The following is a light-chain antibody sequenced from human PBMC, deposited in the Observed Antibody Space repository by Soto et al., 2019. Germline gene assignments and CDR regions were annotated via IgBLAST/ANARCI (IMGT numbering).Light chain of an antibody. V-gene: IGKV1-5*01. CDR2: DAS. J-gene: IGKJ1*01. CDR1: QSISSW. Sequence: DIQMTQSPSTLSASLGDRVTITCRASQSISSWLAWYQQKPGKAPKLLIYDASSLESGVPSRFRGSGSGTESTLTISSLKPDDFETYYCQQYQSYSRTFGQGTKVDIK. CDR3: QQYQSYSRT.